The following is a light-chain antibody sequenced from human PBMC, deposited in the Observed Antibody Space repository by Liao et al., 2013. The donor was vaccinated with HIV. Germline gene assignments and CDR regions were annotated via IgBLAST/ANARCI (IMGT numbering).Light chain of an antibody. Sequence: SYDLTQPPSVSVSPGQTATISCSGQNLGDKHASWYQQKPGQSPVLVIYQDVKRPSGIPERFSGSNSGNTATLTITGTQAMDEADYYCQAWDSSTNYVFGTGTKVTVL. CDR1: NLGDKH. J-gene: IGLJ1*01. CDR3: QAWDSSTNYV. CDR2: QDV. V-gene: IGLV3-1*01.